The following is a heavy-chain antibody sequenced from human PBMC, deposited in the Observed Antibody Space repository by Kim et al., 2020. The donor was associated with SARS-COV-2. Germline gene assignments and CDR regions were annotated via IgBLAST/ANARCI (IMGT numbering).Heavy chain of an antibody. CDR1: GYTFTSYD. Sequence: ASVKVSCKASGYTFTSYDINWVRQATGQGLEWMGWMNPNSGNTGYAQKFQGRVTMTRNTSISTAYMELSSLRSEDTAVYYCARVVGRQWLSHFDYWGQGTLVTVSS. CDR3: ARVVGRQWLSHFDY. D-gene: IGHD6-19*01. J-gene: IGHJ4*02. CDR2: MNPNSGNT. V-gene: IGHV1-8*01.